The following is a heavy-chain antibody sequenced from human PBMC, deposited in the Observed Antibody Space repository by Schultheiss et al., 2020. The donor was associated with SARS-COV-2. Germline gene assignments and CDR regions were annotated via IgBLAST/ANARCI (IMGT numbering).Heavy chain of an antibody. Sequence: SETLSLTCAVYGGSFSGYYWSWIRQPPGKGLEWIGEINHSGSTNYNPSLKSRVTISVDTSKNQFSLKLSSVTAADTAVYYCVKPRQRWLQFPFDYWGQGTLVTVSS. CDR2: INHSGST. J-gene: IGHJ4*02. D-gene: IGHD5-24*01. V-gene: IGHV4-34*01. CDR3: VKPRQRWLQFPFDY. CDR1: GGSFSGYY.